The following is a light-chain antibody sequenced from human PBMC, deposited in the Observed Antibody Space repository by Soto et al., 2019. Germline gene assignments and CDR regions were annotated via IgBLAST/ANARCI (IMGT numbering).Light chain of an antibody. Sequence: EIVLTQSPGTLSLSPGERATLYCRASQSVGSNYLAWYQQKPGQAPRVLIYGASSRATSIPDRFSGSGSGADITLTIRRLEPEDFAVYYCQQYTTSPFSFGPGTKVYIQ. J-gene: IGKJ3*01. CDR3: QQYTTSPFS. CDR2: GAS. CDR1: QSVGSNY. V-gene: IGKV3-20*01.